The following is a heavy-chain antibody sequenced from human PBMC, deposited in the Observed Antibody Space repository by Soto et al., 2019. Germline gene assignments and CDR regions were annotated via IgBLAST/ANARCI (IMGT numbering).Heavy chain of an antibody. CDR1: GGSISSSGSI. Sequence: SETLSLTCPVSGGSISSSGSIWDCIRLPPGKGLEWIGSIYYSGSTYYNPSLKSRVTISVDTSKNQFSLKLSSVTAADTAVYYCARLIAVAGIPYYYYYGMDVWGQGTTVS. CDR3: ARLIAVAGIPYYYYYGMDV. J-gene: IGHJ6*02. V-gene: IGHV4-39*01. D-gene: IGHD6-19*01. CDR2: IYYSGST.